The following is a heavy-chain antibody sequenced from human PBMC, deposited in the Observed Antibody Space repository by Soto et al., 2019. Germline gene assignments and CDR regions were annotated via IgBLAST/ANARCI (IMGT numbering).Heavy chain of an antibody. CDR3: ARDPAGYYFDY. D-gene: IGHD6-19*01. V-gene: IGHV3-33*01. Sequence: QVQLVESGGGVVQPGRSPRLSCAASGFTFSSYGMHRVRQAPGKGLEWVAVIWYDGSNKYYADSVKGRFTISRDNSKNTLYLQMNSLRAEDTAVYYCARDPAGYYFDYWGQGTLVTVSS. J-gene: IGHJ4*02. CDR1: GFTFSSYG. CDR2: IWYDGSNK.